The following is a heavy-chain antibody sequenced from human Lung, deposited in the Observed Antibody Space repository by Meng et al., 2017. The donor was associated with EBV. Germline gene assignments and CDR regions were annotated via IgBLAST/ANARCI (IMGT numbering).Heavy chain of an antibody. CDR3: AKGKPVDY. V-gene: IGHV3-30*18. CDR2: IFYDGSMK. Sequence: LGGSGGGVVRPGRSLGYPFGASGFAFSDSGMHRFRKAPGKGLEWVAVIFYDGSMKYYGDSVRGRFTISRDNPKNTVYLQMNGLRTEDTALYYCAKGKPVDYWGRGTLVTVSS. J-gene: IGHJ4*02. CDR1: GFAFSDSG. D-gene: IGHD4-23*01.